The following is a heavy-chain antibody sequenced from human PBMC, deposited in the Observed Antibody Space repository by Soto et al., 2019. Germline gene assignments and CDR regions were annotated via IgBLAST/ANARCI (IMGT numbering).Heavy chain of an antibody. J-gene: IGHJ4*02. CDR2: INPSGGST. Sequence: ASVKVSCKASGYTFTSYYMHWVRQAPGQGLEWMGIINPSGGSTSYAQKFQGRVTMTKDTSTSTVYMELSSLRSEDTAVYYYARSFPPMVRGVIRTTPKPNFDYWGQGTLVTVSS. CDR1: GYTFTSYY. CDR3: ARSFPPMVRGVIRTTPKPNFDY. D-gene: IGHD3-10*01. V-gene: IGHV1-46*03.